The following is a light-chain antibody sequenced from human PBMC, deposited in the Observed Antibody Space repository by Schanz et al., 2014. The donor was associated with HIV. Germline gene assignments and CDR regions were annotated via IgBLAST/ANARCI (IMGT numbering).Light chain of an antibody. Sequence: VLTQPPSVSGAPGQTASITCSGDKLGDKYACWYQQKPGQSPVLVIYQDSKRPSGIPERFSGSNSGNTATLTISGTQAMDEADYYCQAWDSSILVFGGGTKLTVL. V-gene: IGLV3-1*01. CDR3: QAWDSSILV. CDR2: QDS. CDR1: KLGDKY. J-gene: IGLJ2*01.